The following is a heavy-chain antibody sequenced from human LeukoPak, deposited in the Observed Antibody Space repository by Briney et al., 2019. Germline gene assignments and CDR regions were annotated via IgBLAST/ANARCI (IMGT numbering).Heavy chain of an antibody. J-gene: IGHJ3*02. CDR1: GYSISSSNY. CDR3: ARKATTGPTKAAFDI. D-gene: IGHD4-17*01. V-gene: IGHV4-28*05. CDR2: IYYSGSI. Sequence: PSDTLSLTCAVSGYSISSSNYWAWIRQPPGKGLEWIRHIYYSGSIYYNPSLKSRVTMSVDTSKNQFSLKLSSVTAVDTAVYYCARKATTGPTKAAFDIWGQGTMVTVSS.